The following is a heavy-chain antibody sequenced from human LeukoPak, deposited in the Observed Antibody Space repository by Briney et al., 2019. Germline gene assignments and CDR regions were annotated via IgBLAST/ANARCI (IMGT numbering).Heavy chain of an antibody. J-gene: IGHJ4*02. Sequence: GESLKISCKGSGYSFTSYWISWVPQVPGKGLELMGRFDPSDSYTDYSPSFQGHVTISADKSVSTAYLQWSSLKASDTAMYYCARHYSAVTPPDYWGQGTLVTVSS. V-gene: IGHV5-10-1*01. D-gene: IGHD3-10*01. CDR1: GYSFTSYW. CDR3: ARHYSAVTPPDY. CDR2: FDPSDSYT.